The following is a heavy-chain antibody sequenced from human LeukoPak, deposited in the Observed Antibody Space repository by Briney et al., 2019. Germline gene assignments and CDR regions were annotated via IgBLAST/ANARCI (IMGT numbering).Heavy chain of an antibody. D-gene: IGHD5-24*01. V-gene: IGHV3-23*01. CDR3: AKAIGDYYYYYMDV. CDR1: GFTFSSYG. Sequence: PGGSLRLSCAASGFTFSSYGMSWVRQAPGKGLEWVSAISGSGGSTYYADSVKGRFTISRDNSKNTLYLQMNSLRAEDTAVYYCAKAIGDYYYYYMDVWGKGTTVTVSS. J-gene: IGHJ6*03. CDR2: ISGSGGST.